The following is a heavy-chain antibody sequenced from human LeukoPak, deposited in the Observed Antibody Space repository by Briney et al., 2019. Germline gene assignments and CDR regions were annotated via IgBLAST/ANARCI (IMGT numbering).Heavy chain of an antibody. Sequence: GGSLRLSCAASGFTFSSYWMHWVRQAPGKGLVWVSRINSDGSSTSYADSVKGRFTISRDNAKNTLYLQMNSLRAEDTAVYYCARATDYYGSGSYYPNYYYYGMDVWGQGTTVTVSS. J-gene: IGHJ6*02. D-gene: IGHD3-10*01. CDR1: GFTFSSYW. V-gene: IGHV3-74*01. CDR3: ARATDYYGSGSYYPNYYYYGMDV. CDR2: INSDGSST.